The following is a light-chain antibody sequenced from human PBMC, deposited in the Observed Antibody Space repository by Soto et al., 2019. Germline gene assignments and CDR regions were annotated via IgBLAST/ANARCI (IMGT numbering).Light chain of an antibody. CDR2: DAS. Sequence: DIQMTQSPSTLSASVGGRVPITCRASQSISSWLAWYPQKPGKAPKLLIYDASSLESGVPSRFSGSGSGTEFTLTISSLQPDDFATYYCQQYNSYWTFGQGTKVDI. V-gene: IGKV1-5*01. J-gene: IGKJ1*01. CDR3: QQYNSYWT. CDR1: QSISSW.